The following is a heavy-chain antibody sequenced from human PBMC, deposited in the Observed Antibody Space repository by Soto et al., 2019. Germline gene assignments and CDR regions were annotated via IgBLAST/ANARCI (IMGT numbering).Heavy chain of an antibody. V-gene: IGHV4-30-4*01. J-gene: IGHJ4*02. Sequence: QVQLQESGPGLVKPSQTLSLTCTVSGGSINTVNYFWSWIRQSPDKGLECNGHIYNGGTTYNNPYLTSRVNISVDTSNNLFSQKLSSVSAADTAVYYCARGPSGDKVDYWGQGTMVTVSS. D-gene: IGHD7-27*01. CDR3: ARGPSGDKVDY. CDR1: GGSINTVNYF. CDR2: IYNGGTT.